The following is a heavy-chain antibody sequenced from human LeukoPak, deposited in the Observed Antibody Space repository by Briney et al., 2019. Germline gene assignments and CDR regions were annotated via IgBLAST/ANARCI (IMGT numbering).Heavy chain of an antibody. CDR1: GGSISSYY. D-gene: IGHD6-19*01. J-gene: IGHJ6*03. Sequence: SETLSLTCTVSGGSISSYYWSWIRQPPGKGLEWIGYIYTSGSTNYNPSLKSRVTISVDTSKNQFSLKLSSVTAADTAVYYCASIAVARPGGPYYYYYMDVWGQGTLVTVSS. CDR2: IYTSGST. CDR3: ASIAVARPGGPYYYYYMDV. V-gene: IGHV4-4*09.